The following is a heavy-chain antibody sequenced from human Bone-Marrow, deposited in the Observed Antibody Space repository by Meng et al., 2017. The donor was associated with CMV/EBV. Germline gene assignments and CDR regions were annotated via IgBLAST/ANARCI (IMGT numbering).Heavy chain of an antibody. Sequence: ASVKVSCKASGYTFTSYYMHWVRQAPGQGLEWMGIINPSGGSTSYAQKFQGRVTMTRDTSTNTVYMELSSMRSEDTAVYYCARGGSDSSSWIQGDYYYGMDVWGQGTTVTVSS. V-gene: IGHV1-46*01. CDR2: INPSGGST. CDR3: ARGGSDSSSWIQGDYYYGMDV. J-gene: IGHJ6*02. CDR1: GYTFTSYY. D-gene: IGHD6-13*01.